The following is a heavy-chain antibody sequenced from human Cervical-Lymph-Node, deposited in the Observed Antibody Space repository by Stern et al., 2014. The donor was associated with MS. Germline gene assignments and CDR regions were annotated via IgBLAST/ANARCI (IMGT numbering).Heavy chain of an antibody. CDR1: GFSLSSSG. J-gene: IGHJ6*02. Sequence: VQLVQSGGGVVQTGRSLTLSCAASGFSLSSSGMHWVRQAAGKGLEWVAVMSCVGGHKKYGDSVKDRFSISRGMADNTMILQMNSLIPEDTAVYYCMGVGDAMHVWGQWTTVIVSS. CDR3: MGVGDAMHV. CDR2: MSCVGGHK. V-gene: IGHV3-30*03.